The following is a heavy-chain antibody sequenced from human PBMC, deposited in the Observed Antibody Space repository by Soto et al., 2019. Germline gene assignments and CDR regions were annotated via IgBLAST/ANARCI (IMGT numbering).Heavy chain of an antibody. CDR1: GGSISSGGYY. J-gene: IGHJ5*02. D-gene: IGHD6-19*01. CDR2: IYYSGST. CDR3: ARDWGSGWVEVGWFDP. Sequence: QVQLQESGPGLVKPSQTLSLTCTVSGGSISSGGYYWSWIRQHPGKGLEWIGYIYYSGSTYYNPSLKSRVTISVDTSKNQFSLKLSSVTAADTAVYYCARDWGSGWVEVGWFDPWGQGTLVTVSS. V-gene: IGHV4-31*03.